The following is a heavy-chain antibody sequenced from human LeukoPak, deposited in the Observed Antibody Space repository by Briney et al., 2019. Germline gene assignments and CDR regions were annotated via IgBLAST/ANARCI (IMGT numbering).Heavy chain of an antibody. J-gene: IGHJ4*02. D-gene: IGHD2-21*01. CDR2: IKTDGSVT. Sequence: GGSLRLSCAASGFTFSNHWIHWVRQAPGKGLVWVSRIKTDGSVTNYADSVEGRFTISRDNSKNTLYLQMNSLRAEDTAVYYCAKDRGEYYFDDWGQGTLVTVSS. CDR3: AKDRGEYYFDD. V-gene: IGHV3-74*01. CDR1: GFTFSNHW.